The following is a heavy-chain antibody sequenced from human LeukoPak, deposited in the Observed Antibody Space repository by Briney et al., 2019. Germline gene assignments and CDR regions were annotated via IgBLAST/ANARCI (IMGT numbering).Heavy chain of an antibody. J-gene: IGHJ5*02. CDR3: SRDREQQLVWSWLDP. D-gene: IGHD6-13*01. V-gene: IGHV3-30*04. Sequence: GGSLRLSCAASGFNFSSYALHWVRQAPGKGLEWVAVTSSDGSKTYYARSVKGRFTISRDTSESTAYLQMNSLRPEDTAVYYCSRDREQQLVWSWLDPWGQGTLVTVSS. CDR2: TSSDGSKT. CDR1: GFNFSSYA.